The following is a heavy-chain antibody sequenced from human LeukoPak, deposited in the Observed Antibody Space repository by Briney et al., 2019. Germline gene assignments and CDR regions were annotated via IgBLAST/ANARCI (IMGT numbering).Heavy chain of an antibody. V-gene: IGHV3-21*01. CDR2: ITSSSTYT. Sequence: GGSLRLSCAASGFSFSSYNMNWVRQTPGKGLEWVSSITSSSTYTFYADSVKGRFTISRDNARNSLYLRMNSLRAEDTAVYYCASYSPVSYYYYYYMDVWGKGTTVTVSS. D-gene: IGHD6-13*01. CDR1: GFSFSSYN. CDR3: ASYSPVSYYYYYYMDV. J-gene: IGHJ6*03.